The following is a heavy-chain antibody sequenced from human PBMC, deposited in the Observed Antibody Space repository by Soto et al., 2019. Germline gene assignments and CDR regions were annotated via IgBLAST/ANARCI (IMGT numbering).Heavy chain of an antibody. J-gene: IGHJ4*02. CDR2: IYYSGST. CDR1: GGSISSSSYY. Sequence: QLQLQESGPGLVKPSETLSLTCTVSGGSISSSSYYWGWIRQPPGKGLEWIGSIYYSGSTYYNPAHRSRVTISVDTSKNQFSLKLSSVTAADTAVYYCARQAARRGFDYWGQGTLVSVSS. D-gene: IGHD6-6*01. CDR3: ARQAARRGFDY. V-gene: IGHV4-39*01.